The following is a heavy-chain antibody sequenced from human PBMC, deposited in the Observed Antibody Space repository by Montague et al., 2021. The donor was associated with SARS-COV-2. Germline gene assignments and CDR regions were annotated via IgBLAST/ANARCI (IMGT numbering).Heavy chain of an antibody. Sequence: TLSLTCTVSGASINSNTYFWGWIRQPPGKGLEWIGYIYYSGSTYYNPSLKSRVTISVDTSKNQFSLKLSSVTAADTAVYYCARGNARITIFGVAARWFDPWGQGTLVTVSS. V-gene: IGHV4-30-4*08. CDR1: GASINSNTYF. D-gene: IGHD3-3*01. CDR2: IYYSGST. J-gene: IGHJ5*02. CDR3: ARGNARITIFGVAARWFDP.